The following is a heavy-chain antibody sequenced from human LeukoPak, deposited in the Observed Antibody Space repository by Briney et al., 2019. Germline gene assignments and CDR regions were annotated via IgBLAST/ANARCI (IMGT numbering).Heavy chain of an antibody. J-gene: IGHJ6*03. CDR3: ARSPEGDYGYYMDV. D-gene: IGHD4/OR15-4a*01. Sequence: PGGSLRLSCTASGFTFGDYAMTWVRQAPGKGLEWVAVISYDGSNKYYADSVKGRFTISRDNSKNTLYLQMNSLRAEDTAVYYCARSPEGDYGYYMDVWGKGTTVTVSS. CDR1: GFTFGDYA. CDR2: ISYDGSNK. V-gene: IGHV3-30*04.